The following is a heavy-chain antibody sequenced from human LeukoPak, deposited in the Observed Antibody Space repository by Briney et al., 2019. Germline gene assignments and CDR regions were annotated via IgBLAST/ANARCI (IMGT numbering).Heavy chain of an antibody. Sequence: GGSLRLSCAASGFTFSTYAMGWVRQAPGEGPEWVSSIKGGGGDPFYADSVRGRFTICRDKSKNTLYLQLNSLRAEDTAVYFCAQGGHDFNPFYCWGQGTLVTVSS. CDR3: AQGGHDFNPFYC. CDR2: IKGGGGDP. D-gene: IGHD2-21*02. CDR1: GFTFSTYA. J-gene: IGHJ4*02. V-gene: IGHV3-23*01.